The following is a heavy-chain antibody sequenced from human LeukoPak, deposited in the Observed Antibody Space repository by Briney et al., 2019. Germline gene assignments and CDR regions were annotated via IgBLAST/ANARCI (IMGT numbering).Heavy chain of an antibody. J-gene: IGHJ4*02. CDR1: GFTSSDHY. D-gene: IGHD3-9*01. V-gene: IGHV3-72*01. Sequence: GRSRRLACAVYGFTSSDHYMDWDSQAAGKGLEWVGRSRAKIYSYTTEDAASVKGRLTISRDESENTLYLHMNSLKTEDTAVYYCAREYYYDIPQWGQGTLVTVSS. CDR3: AREYYYDIPQ. CDR2: SRAKIYSYTT.